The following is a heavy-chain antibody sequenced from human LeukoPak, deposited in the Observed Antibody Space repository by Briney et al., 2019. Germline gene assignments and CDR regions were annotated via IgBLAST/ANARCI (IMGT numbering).Heavy chain of an antibody. CDR1: GITFSSYE. V-gene: IGHV3-48*03. Sequence: GGSLRLSCAASGITFSSYEMNWVRQAPGKGLEWVSYISSSGSTMYYADSVKGRFTISRDNAKNSLYLQMNSLRVEDTAVYYCASGNGYFDYWGQGTLVTVSS. CDR2: ISSSGSTM. CDR3: ASGNGYFDY. D-gene: IGHD6-13*01. J-gene: IGHJ4*02.